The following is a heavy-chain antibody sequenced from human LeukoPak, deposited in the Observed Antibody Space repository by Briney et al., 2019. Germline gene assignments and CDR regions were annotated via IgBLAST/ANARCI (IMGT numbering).Heavy chain of an antibody. D-gene: IGHD1-26*01. Sequence: GGSLRLSCAVSGFTFSSYAMSWVRQAPGKGLEWVSAISGSGGGTFYADSVRGRFTISRDNSKNTVYLQMNSLRAEDTAVYYCAKGDTTWELPHDYWGQGTLVTVSS. J-gene: IGHJ4*02. CDR2: ISGSGGGT. CDR3: AKGDTTWELPHDY. CDR1: GFTFSSYA. V-gene: IGHV3-23*01.